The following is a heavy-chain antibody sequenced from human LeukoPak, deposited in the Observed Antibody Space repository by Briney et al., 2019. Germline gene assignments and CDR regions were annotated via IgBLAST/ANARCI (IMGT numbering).Heavy chain of an antibody. CDR1: GGSINSINYY. Sequence: SETLSLTCTVSGGSINSINYYWGWIRQPPGKGLEWIGNIYYSGPTYYNPSLKSRVTISVDTSKNQFSLRLSSVTAADTAVYYCARDRVGQQLVGRNYYYYYMDVWGKGTTVTISS. CDR2: IYYSGPT. V-gene: IGHV4-39*07. J-gene: IGHJ6*03. D-gene: IGHD6-13*01. CDR3: ARDRVGQQLVGRNYYYYYMDV.